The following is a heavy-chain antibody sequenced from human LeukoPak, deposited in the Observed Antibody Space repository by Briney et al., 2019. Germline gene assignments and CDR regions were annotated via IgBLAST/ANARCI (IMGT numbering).Heavy chain of an antibody. D-gene: IGHD6-19*01. Sequence: ASVKVSCKASGYTFTGYYMHWVRQAPGQGLEWMGWINPNSGGTNYAQKFQGRVTVTRDTSISTAYMELSRLRSDDTAVYYCAKVLAGAVAFDYWGQGSLVTVSS. J-gene: IGHJ4*02. V-gene: IGHV1-2*02. CDR1: GYTFTGYY. CDR3: AKVLAGAVAFDY. CDR2: INPNSGGT.